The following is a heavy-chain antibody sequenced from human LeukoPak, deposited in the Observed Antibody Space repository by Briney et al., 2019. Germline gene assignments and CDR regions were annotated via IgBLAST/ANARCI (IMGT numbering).Heavy chain of an antibody. CDR2: INPSGDST. J-gene: IGHJ4*02. CDR3: ARARYGFSSSWYVY. CDR1: GYTFTSYY. Sequence: ASVKVSCKASGYTFTSYYMHWVRQAPGQGLEWMGIINPSGDSTTYAQNFQGRVTMTRDTSTSTVYMELSSLRSEGTAVYYCARARYGFSSSWYVYWGQGTLVTVSS. V-gene: IGHV1-46*01. D-gene: IGHD6-13*01.